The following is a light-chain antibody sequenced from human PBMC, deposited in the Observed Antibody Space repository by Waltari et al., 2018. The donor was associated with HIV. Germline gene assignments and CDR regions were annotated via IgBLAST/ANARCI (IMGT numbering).Light chain of an antibody. CDR2: LNT. CDR3: QSFDNRLRAWGL. Sequence: QSVLMQPPSVSGAPGQRVTISCTGSSSNIGAGYHVHWYQQLPGAAPKLLIYLNTNRPSGVPDRFSGSKSGASASLAITGLQAEDEGDYYCQSFDNRLRAWGLFGGGTRLTVL. CDR1: SSNIGAGYH. V-gene: IGLV1-40*01. J-gene: IGLJ2*01.